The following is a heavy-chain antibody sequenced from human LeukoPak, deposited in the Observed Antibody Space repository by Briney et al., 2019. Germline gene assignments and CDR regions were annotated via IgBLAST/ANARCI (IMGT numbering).Heavy chain of an antibody. D-gene: IGHD6-19*01. CDR2: ISGSGGST. CDR3: AKDVVGHQWPENY. CDR1: GFTFSSYG. J-gene: IGHJ4*02. V-gene: IGHV3-23*01. Sequence: PGGSLRLSCAASGFTFSSYGMSWVRQAPGKGLEWVSAISGSGGSTYYADSVKGRFTISRDNSKNTLYLQMNSLRAEDTAVYFCAKDVVGHQWPENYWGQGTLVTVSS.